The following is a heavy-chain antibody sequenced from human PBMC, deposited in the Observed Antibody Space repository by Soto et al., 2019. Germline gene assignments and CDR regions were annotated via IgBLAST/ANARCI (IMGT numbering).Heavy chain of an antibody. Sequence: ESGPTLVNPTQTLTLTCTFSGFSLSTSGMCVSWIRQPPGKALEWLALIDWDDDKYYSTSLKTRLTISKDTSKNQVVLTMTNMDPVDTARYYCARISYDQGSSFFDYWGQGTLVTVSS. CDR3: ARISYDQGSSFFDY. D-gene: IGHD6-6*01. CDR1: GFSLSTSGMC. V-gene: IGHV2-70*01. J-gene: IGHJ4*02. CDR2: IDWDDDK.